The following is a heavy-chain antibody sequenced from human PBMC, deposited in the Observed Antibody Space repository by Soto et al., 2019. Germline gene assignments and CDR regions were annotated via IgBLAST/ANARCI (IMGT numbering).Heavy chain of an antibody. CDR3: GRGGYYGSGSYSLGDY. CDR2: IYYSGST. D-gene: IGHD3-10*01. Sequence: QVQLQESGPGLVKPSQTLSLTCTVSGGSISSGSYYWSWIRQHPGKGLEYIGYIYYSGSTYYNPSLKSRVTISVDTSKNQFSLKLSSVTAADTAVYYCGRGGYYGSGSYSLGDYWGQGTLVTVSS. V-gene: IGHV4-31*03. CDR1: GGSISSGSYY. J-gene: IGHJ4*02.